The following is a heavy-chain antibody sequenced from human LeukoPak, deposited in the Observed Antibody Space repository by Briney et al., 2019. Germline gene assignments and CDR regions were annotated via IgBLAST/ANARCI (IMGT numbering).Heavy chain of an antibody. CDR3: AREGVVGAYGHFDH. J-gene: IGHJ4*02. CDR1: GGSFRGYY. Sequence: SETLSLTCAVYGGSFRGYYWSWIRQPPGKGLEWIGEINHSGSTNYNPSLKSRVTISVDTSKNQFSLKLSSVTAADTAVYYCAREGVVGAYGHFDHWGQGTLVTVSS. V-gene: IGHV4-34*01. D-gene: IGHD2-15*01. CDR2: INHSGST.